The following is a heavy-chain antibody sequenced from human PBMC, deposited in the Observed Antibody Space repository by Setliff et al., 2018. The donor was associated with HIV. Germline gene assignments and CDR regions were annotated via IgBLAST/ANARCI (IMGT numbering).Heavy chain of an antibody. CDR3: ARDRQYYFDSSGYSLADY. J-gene: IGHJ4*02. V-gene: IGHV3-48*03. Sequence: GGSLRLSCAASGFTFSRYEMNWVRQAPGKGLEWLSYISRSGDTIYYADSVKGRFTISRDNAKNSLYLQMNSLRAEDTALYYCARDRQYYFDSSGYSLADYWGQGTLVTVSS. D-gene: IGHD3-22*01. CDR1: GFTFSRYE. CDR2: ISRSGDTI.